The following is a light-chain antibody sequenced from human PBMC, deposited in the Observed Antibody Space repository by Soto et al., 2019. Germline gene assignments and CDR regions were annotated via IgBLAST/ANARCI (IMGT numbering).Light chain of an antibody. V-gene: IGKV3-15*01. CDR3: QQYGSSPLT. Sequence: EIVMTQSPATLSVSPGERATLSCRASQSVSSNLAWYQQIPGQAPRLLIYGASTRATGIPARFSGSGSGTDFTLTISSLQSEDFAVYYCQQYGSSPLTFGGGTKVEIK. J-gene: IGKJ4*01. CDR2: GAS. CDR1: QSVSSN.